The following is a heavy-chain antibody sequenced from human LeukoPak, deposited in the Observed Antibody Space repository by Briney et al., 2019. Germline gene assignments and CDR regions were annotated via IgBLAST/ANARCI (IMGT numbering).Heavy chain of an antibody. CDR2: ISYDGSNK. CDR3: ARDGIEAGLDPYHYYGMDV. CDR1: GFTFSSYA. D-gene: IGHD1-26*01. J-gene: IGHJ6*02. V-gene: IGHV3-30-3*01. Sequence: GRSLRLSCAASGFTFSSYAMHWVRQAPGKGLEWVAVISYDGSNKYYADSVEGRFTISRDNSKNTLYLQMNSLRAEDTAVYYCARDGIEAGLDPYHYYGMDVWGQGTTVTVSS.